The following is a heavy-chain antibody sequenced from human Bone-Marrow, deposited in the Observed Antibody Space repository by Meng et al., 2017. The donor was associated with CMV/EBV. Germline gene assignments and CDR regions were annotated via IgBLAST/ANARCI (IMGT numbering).Heavy chain of an antibody. CDR2: IKQDGSEK. D-gene: IGHD2-2*01. Sequence: GGSLRLSCAASGFTFSSYWMSWVRQAPGKGLEWVANIKQDGSEKYYVDSVKGRFTISRDNAKNSLYLQMNSLRAEDTAVYYCARADRYCSSTSCYFRHWGQGTRVTVSS. CDR1: GFTFSSYW. J-gene: IGHJ1*01. V-gene: IGHV3-7*01. CDR3: ARADRYCSSTSCYFRH.